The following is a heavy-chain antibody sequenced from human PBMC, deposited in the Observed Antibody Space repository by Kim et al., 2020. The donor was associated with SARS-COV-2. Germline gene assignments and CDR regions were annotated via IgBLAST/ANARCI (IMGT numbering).Heavy chain of an antibody. V-gene: IGHV3-30*04. D-gene: IGHD7-27*01. CDR2: ISYDGSNK. CDR1: GFTFSSYA. J-gene: IGHJ2*01. CDR3: ARPGDVKNDWYFDL. Sequence: GGSLRLSCAASGFTFSSYAMHWVRQAPGKGLEWVAVISYDGSNKYYADSVKGRFTISRDNSKNTLYLQMNSLRAEDTAVYYCARPGDVKNDWYFDLWGRGTLVTVSS.